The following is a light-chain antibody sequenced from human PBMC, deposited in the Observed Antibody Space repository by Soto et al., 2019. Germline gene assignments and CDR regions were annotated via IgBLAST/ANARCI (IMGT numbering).Light chain of an antibody. CDR1: QSISSW. CDR3: QQYNSYSAT. Sequence: DFPGNPTPSNPVASVGGEVSLVSRASQSISSWLAWYQQKTGKAPKLLIYDASSLESGVPSRFSGSGSGTEFTLTISSLQPDDFATYYCQQYNSYSATFGQGTRWIS. V-gene: IGKV1-5*02. J-gene: IGKJ1*01. CDR2: DAS.